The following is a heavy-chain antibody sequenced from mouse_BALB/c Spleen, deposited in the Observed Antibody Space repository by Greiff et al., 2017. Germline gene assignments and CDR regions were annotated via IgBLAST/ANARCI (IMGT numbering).Heavy chain of an antibody. CDR1: GYSITSGYY. V-gene: IGHV3-6*02. D-gene: IGHD2-4*01. CDR3: ARVAMITTDAMDY. Sequence: ESGPGLVKPSQSLSLTCSVTGYSITSGYYWNWIRQFPGNKLEWMGYISYDGSNNYNPSLKNRISITRDTSKNQFFLKLNSVTTEDTATYYCARVAMITTDAMDYWGQGTSVTVSS. CDR2: ISYDGSN. J-gene: IGHJ4*01.